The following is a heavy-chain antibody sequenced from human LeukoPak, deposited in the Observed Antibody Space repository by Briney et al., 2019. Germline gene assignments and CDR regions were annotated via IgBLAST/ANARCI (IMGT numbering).Heavy chain of an antibody. Sequence: SQTLSLTCAISGDSVSSNSAAWNWIRQSPSRGLEWLGRTYYRSKLYNDYAVSVKSRITINPDTSKNQFSLQLNSVTPEDTAVYYCARSPIIHYYDSSGYYSSTEFDYWGQGTLVTVSS. V-gene: IGHV6-1*01. J-gene: IGHJ4*02. CDR1: GDSVSSNSAA. CDR2: TYYRSKLYN. CDR3: ARSPIIHYYDSSGYYSSTEFDY. D-gene: IGHD3-22*01.